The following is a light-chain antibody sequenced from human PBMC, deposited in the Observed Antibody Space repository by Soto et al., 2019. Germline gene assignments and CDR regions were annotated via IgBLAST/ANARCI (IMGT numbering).Light chain of an antibody. Sequence: EIVLTQSPGTLSLSPGERATLYCRASQSVSSSYLAWYQQKPGQAPRLLIYGASSRATGIPGRFSGSGSGTDFTLTITSLEPEDFAFYYCHQRQRWPRTFGQGTKVDI. CDR3: HQRQRWPRT. CDR1: QSVSSSY. CDR2: GAS. J-gene: IGKJ1*01. V-gene: IGKV3D-20*02.